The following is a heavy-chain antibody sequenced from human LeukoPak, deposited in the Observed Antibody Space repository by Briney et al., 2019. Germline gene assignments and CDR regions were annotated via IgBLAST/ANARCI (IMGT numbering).Heavy chain of an antibody. J-gene: IGHJ4*02. CDR2: FYYSGST. V-gene: IGHV4-59*01. Sequence: PSETLSLTCTVSGGSISSYYWSWMRQPPGKGLEWIGYFYYSGSTNYNPSLKSRVTISVDTSKNQFSLKLSSVTAADTAVYYCARYVWGSYPAFEDYWGQGTLVTVSS. CDR1: GGSISSYY. D-gene: IGHD3-16*02. CDR3: ARYVWGSYPAFEDY.